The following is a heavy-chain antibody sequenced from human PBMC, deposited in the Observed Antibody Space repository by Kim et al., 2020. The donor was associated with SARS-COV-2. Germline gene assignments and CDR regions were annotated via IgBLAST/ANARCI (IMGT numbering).Heavy chain of an antibody. J-gene: IGHJ4*02. D-gene: IGHD3-10*01. CDR3: ARWRDYYGSGKGFGY. V-gene: IGHV1-46*01. CDR1: GYTFTSYY. Sequence: ASVKVSCKASGYTFTSYYMHWVRQAPGQGLEWMGIINPSGGSTSYAQKFQDRVTMTRDTSTSTVYMELSSLRSEDTAVYYCARWRDYYGSGKGFGYWGQGTLVTVSS. CDR2: INPSGGST.